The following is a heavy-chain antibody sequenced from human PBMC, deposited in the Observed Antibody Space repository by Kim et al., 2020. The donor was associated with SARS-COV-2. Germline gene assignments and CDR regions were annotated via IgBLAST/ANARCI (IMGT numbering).Heavy chain of an antibody. CDR3: AKDRPPYSSLGGWFDP. D-gene: IGHD6-19*01. J-gene: IGHJ5*02. CDR2: ISGSGGST. Sequence: GGSLRLSCAASGFTFSSYAMSWVRQAPGKGLEWVSAISGSGGSTYYADSVKGRFTISRDNSKNTLYLQMNSLRAEDTAVYYCAKDRPPYSSLGGWFDPWGQGTLVTVSS. V-gene: IGHV3-23*01. CDR1: GFTFSSYA.